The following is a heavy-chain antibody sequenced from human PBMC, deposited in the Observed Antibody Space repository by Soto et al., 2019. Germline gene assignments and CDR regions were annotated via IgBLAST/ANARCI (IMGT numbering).Heavy chain of an antibody. CDR2: IRGSGDTT. J-gene: IGHJ4*02. CDR1: GFSISNFV. V-gene: IGHV3-23*01. Sequence: EVLLLESGGRLAQPGGSLRLSCAASGFSISNFVMSWVRQAPGKGLEWISMIRGSGDTTYYADSVQGRFTISRDHSENTLFLQMNSLRAEDTAIYYCAKDLGNGHGYPIFDSWGQGTLVTVSS. D-gene: IGHD2-8*01. CDR3: AKDLGNGHGYPIFDS.